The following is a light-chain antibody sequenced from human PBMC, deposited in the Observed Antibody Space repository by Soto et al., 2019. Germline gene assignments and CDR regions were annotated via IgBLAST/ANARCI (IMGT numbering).Light chain of an antibody. J-gene: IGLJ2*01. CDR1: SRDIGAYNY. Sequence: QSALTQPASVSGSPGQSITISCTGTSRDIGAYNYVSWYQQHPGKAPKLMIYDVNLRPSGVSNRFSGTKSGNTASLTISGLQAEDEADYYCTSWTTSTTMIFGGGTKLTVL. V-gene: IGLV2-14*03. CDR2: DVN. CDR3: TSWTTSTTMI.